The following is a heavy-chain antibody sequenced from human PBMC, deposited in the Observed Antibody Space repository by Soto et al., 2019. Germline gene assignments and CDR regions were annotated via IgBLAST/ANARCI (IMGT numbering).Heavy chain of an antibody. CDR3: ARQIYDSDTGPNFQYYFDS. D-gene: IGHD3-22*01. J-gene: IGHJ4*02. Sequence: GESLKISCKGSGYSFAGYWTTWVRQKPGKGLEWMGRIDPSDSQTYYSPSFRGHVTISATKSITTVFLQWSSLGASDTAMYYCARQIYDSDTGPNFQYYFDSWGQGTPVTVSS. V-gene: IGHV5-10-1*01. CDR1: GYSFAGYW. CDR2: IDPSDSQT.